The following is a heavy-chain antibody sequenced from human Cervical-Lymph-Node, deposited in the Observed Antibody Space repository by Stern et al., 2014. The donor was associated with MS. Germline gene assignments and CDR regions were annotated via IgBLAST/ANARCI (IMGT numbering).Heavy chain of an antibody. Sequence: QVQLQESGPGVVKPSQTLSLTCSVSGGSLNSGSHYWSWLRQPAGKGLEWLGRLYASGAPELTPPLRSRLIMSVDMPTTQFSLGLSSVTAADAAVYYCARAVITAGYNFYFGLDVWGQGTTVTVSS. CDR3: ARAVITAGYNFYFGLDV. CDR1: GGSLNSGSHY. D-gene: IGHD4-23*01. J-gene: IGHJ6*02. CDR2: LYASGAP. V-gene: IGHV4-61*02.